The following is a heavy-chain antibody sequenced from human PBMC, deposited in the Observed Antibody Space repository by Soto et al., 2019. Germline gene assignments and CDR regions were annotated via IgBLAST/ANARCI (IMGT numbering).Heavy chain of an antibody. CDR2: ISGSGGST. V-gene: IGHV3-23*01. Sequence: EVQLLESGGGLVQPGGSLRLSCAASGFTFSSYAMSWVRQAPGKGLEWVSAISGSGGSTYYADSVKGRFTISRDNSKNTLYLQMNSLRAEDTAVYYCATDCTNGVCYRNWGQGTLVTVSS. CDR3: ATDCTNGVCYRN. J-gene: IGHJ4*02. D-gene: IGHD2-8*01. CDR1: GFTFSSYA.